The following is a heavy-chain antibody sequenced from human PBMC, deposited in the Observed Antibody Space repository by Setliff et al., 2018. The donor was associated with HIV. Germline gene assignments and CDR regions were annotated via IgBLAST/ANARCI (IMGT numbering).Heavy chain of an antibody. Sequence: ASVKVSCKASGYTFTRNAMHWVRQAPGQRLEWMGWINTVNGNTKYSQKFQGRVTITRDTSASTVYMELSSLRSGDTAVYYCARDLNSGDYPHWFDPWGQGMLVTVSS. J-gene: IGHJ5*01. V-gene: IGHV1-3*04. CDR2: INTVNGNT. D-gene: IGHD4-17*01. CDR3: ARDLNSGDYPHWFDP. CDR1: GYTFTRNA.